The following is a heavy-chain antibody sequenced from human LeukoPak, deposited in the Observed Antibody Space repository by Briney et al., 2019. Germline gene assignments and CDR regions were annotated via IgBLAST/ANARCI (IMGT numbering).Heavy chain of an antibody. D-gene: IGHD3-10*01. Sequence: GGSLRLSCAASGFTFTTYWMSWVRQAPGKGLEWVSYISSSGSTIYYADSVKGRFTISRDNAKNSLYLQMNSLRAEDTAVYYCARLYGSGSSDYWGQGTLSPSPQ. V-gene: IGHV3-48*04. J-gene: IGHJ4*02. CDR2: ISSSGSTI. CDR1: GFTFTTYW. CDR3: ARLYGSGSSDY.